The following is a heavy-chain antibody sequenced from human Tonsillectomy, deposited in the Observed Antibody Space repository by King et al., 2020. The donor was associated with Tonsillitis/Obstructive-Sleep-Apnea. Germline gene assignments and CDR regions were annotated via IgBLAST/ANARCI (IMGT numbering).Heavy chain of an antibody. V-gene: IGHV4-34*01. CDR3: ARINGDIVVVPAPTGDYYMDV. CDR2: INHSGST. D-gene: IGHD2-2*01. CDR1: GGSFSGYY. J-gene: IGHJ6*03. Sequence: VQLQQWGAGLLKPSETLSLTCAVYGGSFSGYYWSWIRQPPGKGLEWIGEINHSGSTNYNPSLQSRVTISVDTSKNQFSLKLSSVTAADTAVYYCARINGDIVVVPAPTGDYYMDVWGKGTTVTVSS.